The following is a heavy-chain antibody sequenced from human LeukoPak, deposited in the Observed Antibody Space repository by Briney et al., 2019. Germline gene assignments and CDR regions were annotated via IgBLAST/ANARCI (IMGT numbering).Heavy chain of an antibody. D-gene: IGHD3-3*01. J-gene: IGHJ3*02. CDR1: GFTFSSYX. CDR2: ISSSSSTI. CDR3: ARVFRPSLTVFIIRGAFDI. V-gene: IGHV3-48*01. Sequence: QXGGXXRXXCAASGFTFSSYXMNWVXQAPGKGXXXXSYISSSSSTIYYADSVKGRFTISRDNAKNSLYLQMNSLRAEDTAVYYCARVFRPSLTVFIIRGAFDIWGQGTMVTVSS.